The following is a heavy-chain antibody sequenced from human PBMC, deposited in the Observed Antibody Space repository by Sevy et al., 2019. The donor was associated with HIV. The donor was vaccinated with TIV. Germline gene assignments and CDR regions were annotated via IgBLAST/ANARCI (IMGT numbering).Heavy chain of an antibody. CDR3: TTGISGSYSGFDY. D-gene: IGHD1-26*01. J-gene: IGHJ4*02. Sequence: GGSLRLSCAASGFTFSNAWMSWVRQAPGKGLEWVGRIKSKTDGGTTDYAAPVKGRFTISRDDSKNTLYLQMNSLKTEDTAVYYCTTGISGSYSGFDYWGQGTLVTVSS. CDR1: GFTFSNAW. V-gene: IGHV3-15*01. CDR2: IKSKTDGGTT.